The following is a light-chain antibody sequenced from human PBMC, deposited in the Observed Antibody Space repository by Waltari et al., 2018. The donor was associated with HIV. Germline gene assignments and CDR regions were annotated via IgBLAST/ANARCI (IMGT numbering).Light chain of an antibody. CDR2: KDS. J-gene: IGLJ2*01. Sequence: SYELTQPTSVAVSPGQTARLTCSGDALPKQDTYWYQQKPGQAPVLVIYKDSERPSGIPERFSGSNSGTTVTSTISGVQAEDEADYYCQSADSSGSPYVVFGGGTKLTVL. CDR3: QSADSSGSPYVV. V-gene: IGLV3-25*03. CDR1: ALPKQD.